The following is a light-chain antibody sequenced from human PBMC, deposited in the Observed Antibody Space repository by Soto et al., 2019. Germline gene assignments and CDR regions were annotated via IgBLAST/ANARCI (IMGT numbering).Light chain of an antibody. V-gene: IGKV3-11*01. J-gene: IGKJ1*01. CDR3: QQLTDWPPKWT. CDR2: DAS. Sequence: EIVFTQSPATLSLSPGERATLSCRASQCVNIYLAWYQQKPGQAPRLLIYDASNRATAIPARFSGSGSGTDFTLAISSLEPEDFAVYYCQQLTDWPPKWTFGQGTKVDIK. CDR1: QCVNIY.